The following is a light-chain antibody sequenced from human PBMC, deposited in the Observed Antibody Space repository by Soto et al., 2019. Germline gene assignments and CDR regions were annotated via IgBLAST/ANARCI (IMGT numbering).Light chain of an antibody. CDR1: QSVSSSY. J-gene: IGKJ1*01. V-gene: IGKV3-20*01. CDR2: GAS. Sequence: EIVLTQSPGTLSLSPGERATLSCRASQSVSSSYLAWYQQKPGQAPRLLIYGASSRATGLPDRFSGSGSGTEFTLTICRLEPEDFAVYYCQQYGSSPRTFGQGTKVEIK. CDR3: QQYGSSPRT.